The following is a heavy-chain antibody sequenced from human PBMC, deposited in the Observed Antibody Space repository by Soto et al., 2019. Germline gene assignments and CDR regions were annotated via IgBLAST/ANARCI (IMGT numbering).Heavy chain of an antibody. CDR2: IIPILGIA. V-gene: IGHV1-69*08. J-gene: IGHJ5*02. Sequence: QVQLVQSGAEVKKPGSSVKVSCKASGGTFSSYTISWVRQAPGQGLEWMGRIIPILGIANYAQKFQGRVTITADKSTSTAYMELSSLRSEDTAVYYCARELDIVVVPAAIPPGWFDPWGQGTLVTVSS. CDR1: GGTFSSYT. CDR3: ARELDIVVVPAAIPPGWFDP. D-gene: IGHD2-2*03.